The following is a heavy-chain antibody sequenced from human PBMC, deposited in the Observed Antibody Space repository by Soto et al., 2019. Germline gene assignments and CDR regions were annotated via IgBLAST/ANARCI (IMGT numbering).Heavy chain of an antibody. CDR1: GGSFSGYY. CDR2: INHSGST. V-gene: IGHV4-34*01. D-gene: IGHD3-3*01. Sequence: SETLSLTCAVYGGSFSGYYWSWIRQPPGKGLEWIGEINHSGSTSYNPSLKSRVTISVDTSKNQFSLKLSSVTAADTAVYYCASSYYDFWSGSLFYGMDVWGQGTTVTV. J-gene: IGHJ6*02. CDR3: ASSYYDFWSGSLFYGMDV.